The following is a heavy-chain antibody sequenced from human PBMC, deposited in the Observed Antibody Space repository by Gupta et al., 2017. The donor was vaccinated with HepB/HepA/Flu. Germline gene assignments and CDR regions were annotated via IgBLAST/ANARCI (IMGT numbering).Heavy chain of an antibody. V-gene: IGHV3-7*01. Sequence: EVQLVESGGGLVQPGGSLRLSGPPSGFTFRSYWMSWGRQAPGKGPEWVANIKQDGSEQYYVDSVKGRFTISRDNGKNSLYLQMNSLGVEDTAMYYCASHNSGYKYWGQGTLVTVSS. CDR3: ASHNSGYKY. D-gene: IGHD3-22*01. J-gene: IGHJ4*02. CDR2: IKQDGSEQ. CDR1: GFTFRSYW.